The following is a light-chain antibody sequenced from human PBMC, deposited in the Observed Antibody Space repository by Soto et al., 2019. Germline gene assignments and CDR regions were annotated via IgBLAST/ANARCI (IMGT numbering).Light chain of an antibody. J-gene: IGKJ1*01. V-gene: IGKV3-15*01. CDR3: QQFKTWRLWT. CDR2: GAS. CDR1: QSISSN. Sequence: IMVEMTRSAECVSGKESTSRSSTASQSISSNLAWYQHKPGQAPRLLIYGASTRATGIPARFSGSGSGTELTLTISSLQSAAFAVYYCQQFKTWRLWTFPQGTKVDIK.